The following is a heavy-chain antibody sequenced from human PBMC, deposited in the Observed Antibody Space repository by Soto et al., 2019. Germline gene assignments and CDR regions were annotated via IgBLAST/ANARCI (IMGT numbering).Heavy chain of an antibody. Sequence: SETLSLTCAVYGGSFSCYYWRWIRQPPGKGLEWIGEINHSGSTNYNPSLKSRVTISVDTSKKQFSLKLSSVTDADTAVYYCARDRDSSSWYYYYYGMDVWGQGTTVT. CDR3: ARDRDSSSWYYYYYGMDV. D-gene: IGHD6-13*01. J-gene: IGHJ6*02. CDR1: GGSFSCYY. CDR2: INHSGST. V-gene: IGHV4-34*01.